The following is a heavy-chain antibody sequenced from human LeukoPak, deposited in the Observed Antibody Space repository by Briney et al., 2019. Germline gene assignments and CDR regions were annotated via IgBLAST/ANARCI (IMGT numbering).Heavy chain of an antibody. V-gene: IGHV3-53*01. CDR2: IYSDGST. J-gene: IGHJ4*02. CDR3: ARDTHSSGWYYFDY. CDR1: GFTVSSNY. D-gene: IGHD6-19*01. Sequence: GGSLRLSCAASGFTVSSNYMSWVRQAPGKGLEWVSFIYSDGSTYYADSVKGRFTISRDNSKNTLYLQMDSLRAEDTAVYYCARDTHSSGWYYFDYWGQGTLVTVSS.